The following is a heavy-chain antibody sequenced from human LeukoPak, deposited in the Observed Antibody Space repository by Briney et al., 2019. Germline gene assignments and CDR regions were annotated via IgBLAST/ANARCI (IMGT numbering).Heavy chain of an antibody. Sequence: GGSLRLSCAASGFTFSSYSMNWVRQAPGKELEWVSSISSSSSYIYYADSVKGRFTISRDNAKNSLYLQMNSLRAEDTAVYYCARDPVARGSGSYYKDYWGQGTLVTVSS. CDR1: GFTFSSYS. D-gene: IGHD3-10*01. CDR2: ISSSSSYI. V-gene: IGHV3-21*01. J-gene: IGHJ4*02. CDR3: ARDPVARGSGSYYKDY.